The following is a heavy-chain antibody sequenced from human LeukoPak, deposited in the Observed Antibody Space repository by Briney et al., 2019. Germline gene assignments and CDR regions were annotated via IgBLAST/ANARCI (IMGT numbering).Heavy chain of an antibody. CDR1: GGSISYYY. CDR2: IYYSGTT. V-gene: IGHV4-59*12. CDR3: ARDPSTVTYVHNWFDP. Sequence: PSETLSLTCTVSGGSISYYYWSWIRQSPGKGLEWIGYIYYSGTTNYNPSLKSRVTISVDTSKNQFSLQLRSVTAADTAVYYCARDPSTVTYVHNWFDPWGQGTLVTVSS. D-gene: IGHD4-17*01. J-gene: IGHJ5*02.